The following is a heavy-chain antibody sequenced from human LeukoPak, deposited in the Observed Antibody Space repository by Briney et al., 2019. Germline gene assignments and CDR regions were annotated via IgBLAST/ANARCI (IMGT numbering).Heavy chain of an antibody. CDR1: GFTFSSYW. J-gene: IGHJ4*02. V-gene: IGHV3-7*01. Sequence: PGGSLRLSCAASGFTFSSYWMSWVRQAPGKGLEWVANIKQDGSEKYYVDSVKGRFTISRDNAKNSLYLQMNSLRAEDTAVYYCAKGDDLCSSTSCPSFDYWGQGTLVTVSS. CDR3: AKGDDLCSSTSCPSFDY. CDR2: IKQDGSEK. D-gene: IGHD2-2*01.